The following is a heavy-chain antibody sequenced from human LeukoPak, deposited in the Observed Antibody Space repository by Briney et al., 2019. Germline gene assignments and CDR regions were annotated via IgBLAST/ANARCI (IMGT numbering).Heavy chain of an antibody. V-gene: IGHV1-8*02. J-gene: IGHJ6*03. CDR1: GYTFTGYY. CDR3: ARVRVRPSKYYDILTGYYRPSHYYYYYMDV. CDR2: INPNSGNT. Sequence: EASVKVSCKASGYTFTGYYMHWVRQAPGQGLEWMGWINPNSGNTGYAQKFQGRVTMTRNTSISTAYMELSSLRSEDTAVYYCARVRVRPSKYYDILTGYYRPSHYYYYYMDVWGKGTTVTISS. D-gene: IGHD3-9*01.